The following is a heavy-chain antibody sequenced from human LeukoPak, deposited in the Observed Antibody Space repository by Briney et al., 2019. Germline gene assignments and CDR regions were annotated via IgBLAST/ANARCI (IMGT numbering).Heavy chain of an antibody. J-gene: IGHJ5*02. Sequence: GETLKISWKGSGYSFTSYWIGWVRQMPGKGLEWMGIIYPGDSDTRYSPSFQGQVTISADRSISTAYLQWSSLKASDTAMYYCARLNGLLTMVRGVIMGWFDPWGQGTLVTVSS. V-gene: IGHV5-51*01. D-gene: IGHD3-10*01. CDR1: GYSFTSYW. CDR2: IYPGDSDT. CDR3: ARLNGLLTMVRGVIMGWFDP.